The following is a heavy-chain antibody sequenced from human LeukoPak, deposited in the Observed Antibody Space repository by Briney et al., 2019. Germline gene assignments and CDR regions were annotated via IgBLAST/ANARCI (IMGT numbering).Heavy chain of an antibody. J-gene: IGHJ3*02. V-gene: IGHV1-46*01. Sequence: ASVKNSCKASGYTFTSYYMHWVREAPGQGLEWMGIINPSGGSTSYAQKFQGRVTMTRDMSTSTVYMELSSLRSEDTAVYYCVRARYYNSPNGAFDMWGQGTMVTVSS. CDR3: VRARYYNSPNGAFDM. D-gene: IGHD3-22*01. CDR1: GYTFTSYY. CDR2: INPSGGST.